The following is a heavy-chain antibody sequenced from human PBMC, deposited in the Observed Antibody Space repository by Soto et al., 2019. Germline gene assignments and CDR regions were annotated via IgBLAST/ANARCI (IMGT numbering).Heavy chain of an antibody. V-gene: IGHV4-34*01. CDR3: ASRRAARRGRALDY. Sequence: SETLSLTCAVYGGSFSGYYWSWIRQPPGKGLEWIGEINHSGSTNCNPSLKSRVTISVDTSKNQFSLKLSSVTAADTAVYYCASRRAARRGRALDYWGQGTLVTVSS. J-gene: IGHJ4*02. CDR1: GGSFSGYY. CDR2: INHSGST. D-gene: IGHD6-6*01.